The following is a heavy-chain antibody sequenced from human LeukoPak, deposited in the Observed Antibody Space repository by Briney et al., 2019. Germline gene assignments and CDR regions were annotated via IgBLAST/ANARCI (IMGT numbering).Heavy chain of an antibody. Sequence: PSETLSLTCTVSGGSISSYYWSWIRQPAGKGLEWIGRIYTSGSTNYNPSLKSRVTMSVDTSKNQFSLKLSSVTAADTAVYYCAREEGGYCSGGSCPNWFDPWGQGTLVTVSS. CDR3: AREEGGYCSGGSCPNWFDP. CDR1: GGSISSYY. D-gene: IGHD2-15*01. V-gene: IGHV4-4*07. CDR2: IYTSGST. J-gene: IGHJ5*02.